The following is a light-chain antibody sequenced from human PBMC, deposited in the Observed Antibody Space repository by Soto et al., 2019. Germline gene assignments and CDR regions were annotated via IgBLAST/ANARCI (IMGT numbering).Light chain of an antibody. CDR3: QTWATSFVV. CDR1: SGHSSYH. CDR2: VNSDGSH. Sequence: QPVLTQSPSAAASLGASVKLTCTTISGHSSYHIAWHQQPPETGPRYLMKVNSDGSHSKGDGIHDRFSGSSSGSERYFTSSILQSEDEADCFCQTWATSFVVFVGGTKHTVL. J-gene: IGLJ2*01. V-gene: IGLV4-69*01.